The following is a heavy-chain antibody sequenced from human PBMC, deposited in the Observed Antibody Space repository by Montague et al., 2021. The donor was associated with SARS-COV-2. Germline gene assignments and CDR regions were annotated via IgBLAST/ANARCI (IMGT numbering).Heavy chain of an antibody. J-gene: IGHJ6*02. CDR2: INHSGST. V-gene: IGHV4-34*01. D-gene: IGHD6-13*01. Sequence: SETLSLTCAVYGGSFSGYYWSWIRQPPGKGLEWIGEINHSGSTNYNPSLKSRVTISVDTSKNQFSLKLSSVTAADTAVYYCARGPHGSSWHYYYYYGMDVWGRGITVPVSS. CDR1: GGSFSGYY. CDR3: ARGPHGSSWHYYYYYGMDV.